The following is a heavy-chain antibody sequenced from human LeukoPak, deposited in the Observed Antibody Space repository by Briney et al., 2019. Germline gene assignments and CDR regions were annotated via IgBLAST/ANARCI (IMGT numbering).Heavy chain of an antibody. CDR2: IIPIFGTA. V-gene: IGHV1-69*06. CDR1: GGTFSSYA. Sequence: SVKVSCKASGGTFSSYAISWVRQAPGQGLEWMGGIIPIFGTANYAQKFQGRVTITADKSTSTAYMELSSLRSEDTAVYYCARDRVVGATSSFAYYYYYYMDVWGKGTTVTVSS. CDR3: ARDRVVGATSSFAYYYYYYMDV. J-gene: IGHJ6*03. D-gene: IGHD1-26*01.